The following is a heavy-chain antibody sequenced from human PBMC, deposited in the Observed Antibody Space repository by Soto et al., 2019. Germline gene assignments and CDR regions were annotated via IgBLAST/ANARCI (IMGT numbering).Heavy chain of an antibody. J-gene: IGHJ3*02. CDR3: ARGLGYCSSTSCYAFDI. V-gene: IGHV1-18*01. D-gene: IGHD2-2*01. CDR2: ISAYNGNT. CDR1: GYTFTSYG. Sequence: GASVKVSCKTSGYTFTSYGISWVRQAPGQGLEWMGWISAYNGNTNYAQKLQGRVTMTTDTSTSTAYMELRSLRSDDTAVYYCARGLGYCSSTSCYAFDIWGQGTMVTVSS.